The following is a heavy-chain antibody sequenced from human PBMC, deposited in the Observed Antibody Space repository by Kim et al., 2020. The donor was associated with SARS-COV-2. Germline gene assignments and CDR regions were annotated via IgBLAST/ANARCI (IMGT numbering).Heavy chain of an antibody. CDR2: INPNSGGT. V-gene: IGHV1-2*06. D-gene: IGHD5-18*01. CDR1: GYTFTGYY. J-gene: IGHJ6*02. Sequence: ASVKVSCKASGYTFTGYYMHWVRQAPGQGLEWMGRINPNSGGTNYAQKFQGRVTMTRDTSISTAYMELSRLRSDDTAVYYCARGGYSYGYAYYYYGMDVWGQGTTVTVSS. CDR3: ARGGYSYGYAYYYYGMDV.